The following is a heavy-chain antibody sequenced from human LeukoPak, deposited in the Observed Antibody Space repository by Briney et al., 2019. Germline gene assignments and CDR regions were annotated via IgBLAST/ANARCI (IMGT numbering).Heavy chain of an antibody. D-gene: IGHD6-13*01. CDR3: ASPTSGMGSSWDYFDY. CDR2: IYHSGST. J-gene: IGHJ4*02. V-gene: IGHV4-4*02. Sequence: SETLSLTCAVSGGSISSSNWWSWVRQPPGKGLEWIGEIYHSGSTNYNPSLKSRVTISVDKSKNQFSLKLSSVTAADTAVYYCASPTSGMGSSWDYFDYWGQGTLVTVSS. CDR1: GGSISSSNW.